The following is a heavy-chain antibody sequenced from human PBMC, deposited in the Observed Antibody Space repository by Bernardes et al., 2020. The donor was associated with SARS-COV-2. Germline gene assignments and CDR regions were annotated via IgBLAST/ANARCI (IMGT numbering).Heavy chain of an antibody. CDR2: IYSGGST. CDR1: GFTVSSNY. J-gene: IGHJ4*02. V-gene: IGHV3-53*01. CDR3: ARGPNYYDSSGRIDY. D-gene: IGHD3-22*01. Sequence: GGSLRLSCAASGFTVSSNYMSWVRQAPGKGLEWVSVIYSGGSTYHADSVRGRFTIARDNPKNTLYLQMSSLRAEGTAVYYCARGPNYYDSSGRIDYWGQGTLVIVSS.